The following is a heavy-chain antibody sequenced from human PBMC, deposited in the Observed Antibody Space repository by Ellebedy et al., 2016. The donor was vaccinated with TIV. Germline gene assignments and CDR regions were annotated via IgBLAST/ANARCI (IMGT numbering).Heavy chain of an antibody. CDR3: ARDPPRYSSGWYGDY. J-gene: IGHJ4*02. CDR2: IYHSGST. Sequence: GSLRLXXAVSGGSISSSNWWSWVRQPPGKGLEWIGEIYHSGSTNYNPSLKSRVTISVDKSKNQFSLKLSSVTAADTAVYYCARDPPRYSSGWYGDYWGQGTLVTVSS. D-gene: IGHD6-19*01. V-gene: IGHV4-4*02. CDR1: GGSISSSNW.